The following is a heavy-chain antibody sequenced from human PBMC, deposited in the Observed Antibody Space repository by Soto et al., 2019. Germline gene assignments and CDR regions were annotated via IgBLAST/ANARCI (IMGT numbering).Heavy chain of an antibody. Sequence: QLQLQESGPGLVKPSETLSLACTVSGGSISSTNHYWGWIRQPPGKGLEWIGDIYYSGMTRYNPSLKSRVTISVDTSKNQFSRKLSSVTAADTAVYYCARHGYYYDSTGYYYFVWGQGTLVTVSS. D-gene: IGHD3-22*01. CDR1: GGSISSTNHY. CDR2: IYYSGMT. J-gene: IGHJ4*02. CDR3: ARHGYYYDSTGYYYFV. V-gene: IGHV4-39*01.